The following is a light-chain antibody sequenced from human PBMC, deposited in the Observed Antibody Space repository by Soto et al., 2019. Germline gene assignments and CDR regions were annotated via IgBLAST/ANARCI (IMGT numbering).Light chain of an antibody. Sequence: SYELTQPPSVSVSPGQTAAITCSGNNLGDKYACWYQQKPGQSPVLVIYEDNNRPSGIPERFSGSNSGNTATLTISGAQATDEADYYCQAWDSNAAVFGGGTKVTVL. CDR3: QAWDSNAAV. CDR1: NLGDKY. V-gene: IGLV3-1*01. CDR2: EDN. J-gene: IGLJ3*02.